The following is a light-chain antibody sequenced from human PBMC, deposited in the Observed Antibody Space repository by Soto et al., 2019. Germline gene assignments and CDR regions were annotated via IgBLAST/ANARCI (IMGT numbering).Light chain of an antibody. CDR2: EVR. CDR1: SRDIGAYNL. J-gene: IGLJ2*01. V-gene: IGLV2-14*01. Sequence: QSVLTQPASLSGSPGQSMTISCSGTSRDIGAYNLVSWYQQLQGKAPKLLIYEVRSRPSGISYRFSGSKSGTTASLTISSLLPEDEADYCRSAYTSRSTLVFGGGTKLTVL. CDR3: SAYTSRSTLV.